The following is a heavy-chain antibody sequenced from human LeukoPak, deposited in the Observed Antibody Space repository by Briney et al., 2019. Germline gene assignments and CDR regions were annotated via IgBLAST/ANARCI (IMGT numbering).Heavy chain of an antibody. V-gene: IGHV1-2*02. CDR3: ARDRKVRGVIIAQRSNNWFDP. D-gene: IGHD3-10*01. CDR1: GYTFTGYY. CDR2: INPNSGGT. J-gene: IGHJ5*02. Sequence: ASVRVSCKASGYTFTGYYMHWVRQAPGQGLEWMGWINPNSGGTNYAQKFQGRVTMTRDTSISTAYMELSRLRSDDTAVYYCARDRKVRGVIIAQRSNNWFDPWGQGTLVTVSS.